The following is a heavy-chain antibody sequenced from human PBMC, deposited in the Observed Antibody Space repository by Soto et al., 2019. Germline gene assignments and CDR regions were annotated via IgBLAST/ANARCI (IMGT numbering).Heavy chain of an antibody. D-gene: IGHD2-8*02. Sequence: SETLSLTCTVSGASIAGSFFWSWIRQPAGKGLEWIGRFSLSGTTNYNPSLRSRVTMSADVSKNQFSLRLTSVTAADTALYYCARGMTPPGAPAWYYFDSWGQGTLVTVSS. CDR3: ARGMTPPGAPAWYYFDS. V-gene: IGHV4-4*07. CDR1: GASIAGSFF. J-gene: IGHJ4*02. CDR2: FSLSGTT.